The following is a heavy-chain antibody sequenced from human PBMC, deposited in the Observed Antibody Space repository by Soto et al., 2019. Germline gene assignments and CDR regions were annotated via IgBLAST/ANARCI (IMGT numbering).Heavy chain of an antibody. D-gene: IGHD6-13*01. CDR3: ARQQQLVDY. J-gene: IGHJ4*02. CDR1: GGSISSSSYY. Sequence: QLQLQESGPGLVKPSETLSLTYTVSGGSISSSSYYWGWIRQPPGKGLEWIGSIYYSGSTYYNPSLKSRITISVDTSKNQFSLKLSSVTAADTAVYYCARQQQLVDYWGQGTLVTVSS. V-gene: IGHV4-39*01. CDR2: IYYSGST.